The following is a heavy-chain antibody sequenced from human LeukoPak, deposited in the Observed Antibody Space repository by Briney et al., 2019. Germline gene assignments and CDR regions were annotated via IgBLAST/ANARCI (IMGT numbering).Heavy chain of an antibody. CDR1: GFTFSNYW. J-gene: IGHJ4*02. Sequence: GGSLRLSCAASGFTFSNYWMSWVRQAPGKGLEWVANIKQDGSEKYYVDSVKGRFTISRDNAKNSLYLLMNSLRAEDTAVYYCARDFGDYGYYFDYWGQGTLVTVSS. CDR2: IKQDGSEK. CDR3: ARDFGDYGYYFDY. D-gene: IGHD4-17*01. V-gene: IGHV3-7*01.